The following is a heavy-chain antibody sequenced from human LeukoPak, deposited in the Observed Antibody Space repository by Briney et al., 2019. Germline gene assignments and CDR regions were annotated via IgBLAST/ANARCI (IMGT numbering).Heavy chain of an antibody. Sequence: ASVKVSSKTSGYTFSDYHIHCVRQAPGQGFEWVGWINPKNGGTIYAEKFEGRVTMTRDMSIRTAYMVVSGLTFDDTAMYFCARVRGANNWYDPWGQGTLVTVSS. J-gene: IGHJ5*02. V-gene: IGHV1-2*02. CDR3: ARVRGANNWYDP. CDR2: INPKNGGT. D-gene: IGHD4/OR15-4a*01. CDR1: GYTFSDYH.